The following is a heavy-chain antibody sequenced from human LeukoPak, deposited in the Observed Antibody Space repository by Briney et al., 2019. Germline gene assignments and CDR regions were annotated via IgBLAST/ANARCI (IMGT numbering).Heavy chain of an antibody. J-gene: IGHJ6*03. CDR2: INSDGSST. CDR1: GFTFSNYW. V-gene: IGHV3-74*01. Sequence: SGGSLRLSCAASGFTFSNYWMHWVRQSPGKGLVWVSRINSDGSSTSYADSVKGRFTISRDNAKNTLYLQMNSLRAEDTAVYYCARDSYYYYYMDVWGKGTTVTVSS. CDR3: ARDSYYYYYMDV.